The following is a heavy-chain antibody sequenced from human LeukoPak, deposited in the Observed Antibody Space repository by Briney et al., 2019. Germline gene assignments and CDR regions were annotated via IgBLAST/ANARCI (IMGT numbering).Heavy chain of an antibody. Sequence: GGSLRLSCAGSGFIFSDVWMSWVRQAPGKGLECVARIKTKAEGGTIDYAAPVRGRFIISRDDSEKRLDLQMSSLKSEDTGVYYCTTDLDYWGQGTLVTVSS. CDR3: TTDLDY. CDR2: IKTKAEGGTI. V-gene: IGHV3-15*01. J-gene: IGHJ4*02. CDR1: GFIFSDVW.